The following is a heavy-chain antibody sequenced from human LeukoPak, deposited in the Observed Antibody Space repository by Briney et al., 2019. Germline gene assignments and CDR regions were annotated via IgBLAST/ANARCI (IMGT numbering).Heavy chain of an antibody. J-gene: IGHJ4*02. D-gene: IGHD4-17*01. CDR1: GFTFGDYA. Sequence: GESLKISCTASGFTFGDYAMSWFRQAPGKGLEWVGFIRSKAYGGTTEYAASVKGRFTISRDDSKSIAYLQMNSLRAEDTAVYYCAKDPTSGDYDSWGQGTLVTVSS. CDR2: IRSKAYGGTT. CDR3: AKDPTSGDYDS. V-gene: IGHV3-49*03.